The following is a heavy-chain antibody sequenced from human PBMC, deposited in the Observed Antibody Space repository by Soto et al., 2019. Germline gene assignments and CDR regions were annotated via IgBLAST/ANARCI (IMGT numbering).Heavy chain of an antibody. CDR1: GGSVSSCSYY. V-gene: IGHV4-61*01. D-gene: IGHD2-2*01. J-gene: IGHJ6*02. Sequence: SETLSLTCTVSGGSVSSCSYYWSWIRQPPGKGLEWIGYIYYSGSTNYNPSLKSRVTISVDTSKNQFSLKLSSVTAADTAVYYCARDGIVVVPAAMHHYYGMDVWGQGTTVTVSS. CDR3: ARDGIVVVPAAMHHYYGMDV. CDR2: IYYSGST.